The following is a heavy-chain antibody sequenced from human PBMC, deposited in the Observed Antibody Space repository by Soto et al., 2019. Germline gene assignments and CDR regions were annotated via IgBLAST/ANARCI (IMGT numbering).Heavy chain of an antibody. CDR1: GFTFSSYA. Sequence: GGSLRLSCAASGFTFSSYAMHWVRQAPGKGLEWVAVISYDGSNKNYADSVKGRFTISRDNSKNTLYLQMNSLRAEDTAVYYCARDQELLQYYFDYWGQGTLVTVSS. V-gene: IGHV3-30-3*01. CDR3: ARDQELLQYYFDY. CDR2: ISYDGSNK. J-gene: IGHJ4*02. D-gene: IGHD1-7*01.